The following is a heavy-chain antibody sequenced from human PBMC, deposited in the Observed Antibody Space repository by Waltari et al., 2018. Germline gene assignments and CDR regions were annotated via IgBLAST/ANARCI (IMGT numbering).Heavy chain of an antibody. CDR1: GASFSAYY. Sequence: QVQLQQWGAGLLKPSETLSLTCTVSGASFSAYYWGWVRQVPGKGLEWIGEIRHPRSTNYNPSLKSRVTISVDTSKNQFSLKLFSVTAADTALYYCTRGGNYDFWSHSPFVDPWGQGTQVTVSS. J-gene: IGHJ5*02. V-gene: IGHV4-34*01. CDR2: IRHPRST. CDR3: TRGGNYDFWSHSPFVDP. D-gene: IGHD3-3*01.